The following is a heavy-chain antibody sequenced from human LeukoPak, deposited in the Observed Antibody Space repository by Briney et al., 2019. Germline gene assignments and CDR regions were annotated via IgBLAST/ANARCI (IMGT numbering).Heavy chain of an antibody. V-gene: IGHV3-21*01. D-gene: IGHD2-2*01. CDR2: ISSSSSYI. J-gene: IGHJ5*02. CDR1: GFTFSSYS. CDR3: AREVDCSSTSCYALWFDP. Sequence: GGSLRLSCAASGFTFSSYSMNWVRQAPGKGLEWVSPISSSSSYIYYADSVKGRFTISRDNAKNSLYLQMNSLRAEDTAVYYCAREVDCSSTSCYALWFDPWGQGTLVTVSS.